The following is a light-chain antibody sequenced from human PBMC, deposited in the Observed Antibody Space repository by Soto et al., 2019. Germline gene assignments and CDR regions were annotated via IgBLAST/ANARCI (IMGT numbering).Light chain of an antibody. CDR1: QXLLHSNGYNY. CDR3: MQALQTPPT. J-gene: IGKJ5*01. Sequence: IVMTQAPLSLPVTPVEPASISCXSSQXLLHSNGYNYLDWYLQKPGQSPQLLIYLGSNRASGVPDRISGSGSGTDYTLEISRVEAEDVGVYYCMQALQTPPTFGQGTRLEL. CDR2: LGS. V-gene: IGKV2-28*01.